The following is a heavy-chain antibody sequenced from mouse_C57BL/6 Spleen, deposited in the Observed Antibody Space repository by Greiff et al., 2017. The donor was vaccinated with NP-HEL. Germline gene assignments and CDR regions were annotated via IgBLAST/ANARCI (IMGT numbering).Heavy chain of an antibody. D-gene: IGHD2-1*01. J-gene: IGHJ2*01. CDR2: IDPEDGDT. CDR3: TSDYGNYYFDY. V-gene: IGHV14-1*01. Sequence: EVQLQQSGAELVRPGASVKLSCTASGFNIKDYYMHWVKQRPEQGLEWIGRIDPEDGDTEYAPKFQGKATMTADTSSNTAYLQLSSLTSEDTAVYYCTSDYGNYYFDYWGQGTTLTVSS. CDR1: GFNIKDYY.